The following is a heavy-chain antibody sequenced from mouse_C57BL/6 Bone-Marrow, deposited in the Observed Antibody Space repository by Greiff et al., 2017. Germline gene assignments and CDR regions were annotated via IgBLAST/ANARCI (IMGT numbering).Heavy chain of an antibody. CDR1: GYTFTSYG. D-gene: IGHD2-1*01. J-gene: IGHJ2*01. CDR2: IYPGSGST. V-gene: IGHV1-55*01. CDR3: AREGYYGP. Sequence: QVQLQQSGAELARPGASVKLSCKASGYTFTSYGITWVKQRPGQGLEWIGDIYPGSGSTNYNEKFKSKATLTVDTSSSTAYMQLSSLTSEDSAVYYCAREGYYGPWGQGTTLTVSS.